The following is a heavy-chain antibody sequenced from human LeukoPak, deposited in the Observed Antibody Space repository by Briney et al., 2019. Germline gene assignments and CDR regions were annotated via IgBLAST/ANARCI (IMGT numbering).Heavy chain of an antibody. CDR2: IKKDGSEK. J-gene: IGHJ4*02. V-gene: IGHV3-7*01. CDR1: GFSFSSQW. CDR3: ATEEGPYDSSGYYDY. D-gene: IGHD3-22*01. Sequence: GGSLRLSCAASGFSFSSQWISWVRQAPGKGLEWVVNIKKDGSEKYSVDSVKGRFTISRGNAKNSLYLLMNSLRAEDTAVYYCATEEGPYDSSGYYDYCGQGTLVTVSS.